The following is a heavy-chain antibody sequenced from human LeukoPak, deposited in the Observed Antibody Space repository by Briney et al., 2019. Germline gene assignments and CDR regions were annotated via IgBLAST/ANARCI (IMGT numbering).Heavy chain of an antibody. CDR2: MNPNSGNT. V-gene: IGHV1-8*03. CDR3: ARGLVWSGLLLVL. Sequence: ASVKVSCKASGYTFTSYDINWVRQATGQGLEWVGWMNPNSGNTGYAQKFQGRVTITRNTSISTAYMELSSLRSEDTAVYYCARGLVWSGLLLVLWGQGTLVTVSS. CDR1: GYTFTSYD. D-gene: IGHD3-3*01. J-gene: IGHJ4*02.